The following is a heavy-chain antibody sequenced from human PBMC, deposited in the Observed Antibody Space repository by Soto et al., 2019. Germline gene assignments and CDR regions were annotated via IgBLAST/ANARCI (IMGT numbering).Heavy chain of an antibody. CDR2: FDPEDGET. CDR3: ATDPYYDSSGYYYDFDY. V-gene: IGHV1-24*01. Sequence: ASVKVSCTVSGYTLTELSMHWVRQAPGKGLEWMGGFDPEDGETIYAQKFQGRVTMTEDTSTDTAYMELSSLRSEDTAVYYCATDPYYDSSGYYYDFDYWGQGTLVTVSS. D-gene: IGHD3-22*01. CDR1: GYTLTELS. J-gene: IGHJ4*02.